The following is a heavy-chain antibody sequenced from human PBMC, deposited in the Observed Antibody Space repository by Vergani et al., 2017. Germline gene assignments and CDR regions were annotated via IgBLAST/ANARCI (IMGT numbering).Heavy chain of an antibody. CDR1: GGTFSSYT. J-gene: IGHJ5*02. CDR3: AGDPPGIVGVHWFDP. CDR2: IIPSLGIA. D-gene: IGHD1-26*01. V-gene: IGHV1-69*08. Sequence: QVQLVQSGAAVKKPGSSVKVSCKASGGTFSSYTISWVRQAPGQGLEWMGRIIPSLGIANYAQKFQGRVTITADKSTSTAYMELSSLRSEDTAVYYCAGDPPGIVGVHWFDPWGQGTLVTVSS.